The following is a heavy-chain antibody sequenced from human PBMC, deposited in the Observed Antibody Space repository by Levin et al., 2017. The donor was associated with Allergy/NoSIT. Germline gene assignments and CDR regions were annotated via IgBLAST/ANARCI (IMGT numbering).Heavy chain of an antibody. V-gene: IGHV3-64*01. CDR1: GFTFSSYA. CDR3: ARGRGDGYRKVAFDI. CDR2: ISSNGGST. Sequence: ASVKVSCAASGFTFSSYAMHWVRQAPGKGLEYVSAISSNGGSTYYANSVKGRFTISRDNSKNTLYLQMGSLRAEDMAVYYCARGRGDGYRKVAFDIWGQGTMVTVSS. J-gene: IGHJ3*02. D-gene: IGHD5-24*01.